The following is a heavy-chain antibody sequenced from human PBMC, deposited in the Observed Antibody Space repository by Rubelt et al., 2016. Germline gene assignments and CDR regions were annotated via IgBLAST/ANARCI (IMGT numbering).Heavy chain of an antibody. J-gene: IGHJ1*01. V-gene: IGHV3-23*04. CDR1: GLTFSIYA. Sequence: VQLEESGGGLVQPGGSLRLSCAASGLTFSIYAMNWVRQAPGKGLEWVSVVRGSGGITYYADSVKGRFTISRDNSKKSLSVQMNSLRGSASAPTLFPLVSCEXXXXXXSSXXXXXLVXXYF. CDR3: PLVSCEXXXXXXSSXXXXXLVXXYF. D-gene: IGHD6-25*01. CDR2: VRGSGGIT.